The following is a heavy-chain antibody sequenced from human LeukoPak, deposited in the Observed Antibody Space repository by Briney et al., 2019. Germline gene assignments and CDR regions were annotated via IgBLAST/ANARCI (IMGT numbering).Heavy chain of an antibody. D-gene: IGHD3-22*01. CDR3: AKDLRVRVVVAGFDY. V-gene: IGHV3-23*01. J-gene: IGHJ4*02. CDR1: GFTFSSYA. Sequence: PGGSLRLSCAASGFTFSSYAMSWVRQAPGKGLEWVSAISGSGGSTYYADSVKGRFTISRDNSKNTLYLQMNSLRAEDTAVYYCAKDLRVRVVVAGFDYWGQGTLVTVSS. CDR2: ISGSGGST.